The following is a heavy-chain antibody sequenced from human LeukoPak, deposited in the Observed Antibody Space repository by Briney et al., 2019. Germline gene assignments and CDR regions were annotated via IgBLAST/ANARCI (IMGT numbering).Heavy chain of an antibody. D-gene: IGHD5-12*01. V-gene: IGHV3-11*04. CDR2: ISSSGSTI. J-gene: IGHJ4*02. CDR3: ARDTSFRGYSGYAKYYFDY. Sequence: GXSLRLSCAASGFTFSDYYMSWIRQAPGKGLEWVSYISSSGSTIYYADSVNGRFTISRDNATNSLYLQMNSLRAEDTAVYYCARDTSFRGYSGYAKYYFDYWGQGTLVTVSS. CDR1: GFTFSDYY.